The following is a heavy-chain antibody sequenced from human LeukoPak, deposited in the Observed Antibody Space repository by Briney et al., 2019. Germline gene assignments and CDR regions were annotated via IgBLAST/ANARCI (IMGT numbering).Heavy chain of an antibody. CDR2: ISAYNGNT. D-gene: IGHD3-10*01. CDR1: GYTFTTYG. J-gene: IGHJ4*02. CDR3: AISDLVRGGFDY. Sequence: ASVKVSCKGSGYTFTTYGIDWVRQAPGQGPEWMGWISAYNGNTDYAQKFQGRVTVTTDTSAKTAYMELRGLRSDDTAVYYCAISDLVRGGFDYWGQGTLVTVSS. V-gene: IGHV1-18*04.